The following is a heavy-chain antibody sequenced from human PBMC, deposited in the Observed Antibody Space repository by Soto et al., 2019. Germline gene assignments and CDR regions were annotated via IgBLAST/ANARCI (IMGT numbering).Heavy chain of an antibody. CDR1: GFSLTTSGVG. D-gene: IGHD3-3*01. V-gene: IGHV2-5*02. CDR3: AHRVLRAVFGLVTTTAIYFDF. J-gene: IGHJ4*02. CDR2: IYWDDDK. Sequence: QITLNESGPTVVKPTETLTLTCTFSGFSLTTSGVGVGWVRQSPGKAPEWLAFIYWDDDKRYSTSLKSRLTITKDTSKNQVVLTMANVDPADTATYYCAHRVLRAVFGLVTTTAIYFDFWGQGNPVVVSS.